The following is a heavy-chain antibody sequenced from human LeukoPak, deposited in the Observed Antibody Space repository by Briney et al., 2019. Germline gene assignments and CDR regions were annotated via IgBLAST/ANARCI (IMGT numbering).Heavy chain of an antibody. CDR2: ISYDGSNK. CDR1: GFTFSSYA. J-gene: IGHJ4*02. D-gene: IGHD3-10*01. V-gene: IGHV3-30-3*01. CDR3: AREGFRAGGGLDY. Sequence: GGSLRLSCAASGFTFSSYAMHWVRQAPGKGLEWVAVISYDGSNKYYADSVKGRFTISRDNSKNTLYLQMNSLRAEDTAVYYCAREGFRAGGGLDYWGQGTLVTVSS.